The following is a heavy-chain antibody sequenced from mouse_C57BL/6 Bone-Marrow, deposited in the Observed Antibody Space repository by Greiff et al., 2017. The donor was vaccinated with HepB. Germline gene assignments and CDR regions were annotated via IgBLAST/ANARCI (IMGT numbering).Heavy chain of an antibody. V-gene: IGHV1-64*01. CDR2: IHPNSGST. CDR3: ARDGAY. Sequence: QVQLQQPGAELVKPGASVKLSCNASGYTFTSYWMHWVKQRPGQGLEWIGMIHPNSGSTNYNEKFKSKATLTVDKSSSTAYMQLSSLTSEDSAVYYCARDGAYWGQGTLVTVSA. CDR1: GYTFTSYW. J-gene: IGHJ3*01.